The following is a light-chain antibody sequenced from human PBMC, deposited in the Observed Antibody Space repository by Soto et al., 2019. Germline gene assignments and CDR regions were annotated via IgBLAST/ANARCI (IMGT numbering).Light chain of an antibody. J-gene: IGLJ2*01. CDR1: SSDVGVYNY. V-gene: IGLV2-8*01. CDR2: EVS. Sequence: QSVLTQPPSASGSPGQSVTISCTGTSSDVGVYNYVSWYQQHPGKAPKLMIYEVSKRPSGVPDRFSGSKSGNTASLTVSGLQAEDEADYYCSSYAGTNTPVLFGGGPKVTVL. CDR3: SSYAGTNTPVL.